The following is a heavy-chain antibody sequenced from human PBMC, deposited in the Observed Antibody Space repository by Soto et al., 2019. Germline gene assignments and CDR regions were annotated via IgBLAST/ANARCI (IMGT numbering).Heavy chain of an antibody. CDR2: ISGSGGST. V-gene: IGHV3-23*01. CDR3: AKEVRVVVREIRKFFDY. D-gene: IGHD3-10*01. J-gene: IGHJ4*02. CDR1: GFTFSSYA. Sequence: EVQLLESGGGLVQPGGSLRLSCAASGFTFSSYAMSWVRQAPGKGLEWVSAISGSGGSTYYADSVKGRFTISRDNSKNTLYLQMISLRAEETAVYYCAKEVRVVVREIRKFFDYWGQGTLVTVSS.